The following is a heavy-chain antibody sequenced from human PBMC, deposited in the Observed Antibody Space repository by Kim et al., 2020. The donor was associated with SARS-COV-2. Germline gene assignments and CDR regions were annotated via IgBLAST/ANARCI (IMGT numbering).Heavy chain of an antibody. Sequence: GGSLRLSCAASGFTFSSYGMHWVRQAPGKGLEWVAVISYDGSNKYYADSVKGRFTISRDNSKNTLYLQMNSLRAEDTAVYYCARGSSGSYYNPPGYWGQG. V-gene: IGHV3-33*05. CDR1: GFTFSSYG. J-gene: IGHJ4*02. CDR2: ISYDGSNK. D-gene: IGHD3-10*01. CDR3: ARGSSGSYYNPPGY.